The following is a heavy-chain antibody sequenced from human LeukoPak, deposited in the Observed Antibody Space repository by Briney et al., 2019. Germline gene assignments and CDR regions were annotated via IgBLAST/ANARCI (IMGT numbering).Heavy chain of an antibody. CDR1: GGSISSGDYY. J-gene: IGHJ3*02. CDR3: ARLTMVRGVVDAFDI. Sequence: PSETLSLTCTVSGGSISSGDYYWSWIRQPPGKGLEWIGYIYYSGSTYYNPSLKSRVTISVDTSKNQFSLKLSSVTAADTAVYYCARLTMVRGVVDAFDIWGQGTMVTVSS. CDR2: IYYSGST. V-gene: IGHV4-30-4*01. D-gene: IGHD3-10*01.